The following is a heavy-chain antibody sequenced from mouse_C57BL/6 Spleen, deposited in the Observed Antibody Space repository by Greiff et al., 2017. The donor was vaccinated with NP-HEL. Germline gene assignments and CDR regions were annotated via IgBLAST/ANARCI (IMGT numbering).Heavy chain of an antibody. V-gene: IGHV1-59*01. CDR1: GYTFTSYW. D-gene: IGHD4-1*01. CDR3: ARKMGRGYFDV. J-gene: IGHJ1*03. CDR2: IDPSDSYT. Sequence: VQLQQSGAELVRPGTSVKLSCKASGYTFTSYWMHWVKQRPGQGLEWIGVIDPSDSYTNYNQKFKGKATLTVDTSSSTAYMQLSSLTSEDSAVYYCARKMGRGYFDVWGTGTTVTVSS.